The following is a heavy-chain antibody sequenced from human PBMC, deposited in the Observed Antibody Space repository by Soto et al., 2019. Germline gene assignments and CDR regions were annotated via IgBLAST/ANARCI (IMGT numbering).Heavy chain of an antibody. D-gene: IGHD6-19*01. CDR1: GFTFSSYA. Sequence: GGSLRLSCAASGFTFSSYAMSWVRQAPGKGLEWVSSISSSSSYIYYADSVKGRFTISRDNANNSLYLQMNSLRAEDTAVYYCARDFGAGGIAVAGTPYWGQGTLVTVSS. CDR3: ARDFGAGGIAVAGTPY. V-gene: IGHV3-21*01. CDR2: ISSSSSYI. J-gene: IGHJ4*02.